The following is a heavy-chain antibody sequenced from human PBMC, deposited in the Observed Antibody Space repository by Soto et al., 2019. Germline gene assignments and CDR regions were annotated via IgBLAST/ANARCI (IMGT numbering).Heavy chain of an antibody. V-gene: IGHV3-30*18. Sequence: QVQLVESGGGVVQPGRSLRLSCAASGFRDGFPFSDYDMHWVRQAPGKGLEWVALISFDGSTKNYVDSVEGRFTISRDNSRDTLFLHMDSLRPEDTAVYYCAKNSFSGSKRILDSWGQGTLVTVSS. J-gene: IGHJ4*02. CDR1: GFRDGFPFSDYD. D-gene: IGHD1-26*01. CDR2: ISFDGSTK. CDR3: AKNSFSGSKRILDS.